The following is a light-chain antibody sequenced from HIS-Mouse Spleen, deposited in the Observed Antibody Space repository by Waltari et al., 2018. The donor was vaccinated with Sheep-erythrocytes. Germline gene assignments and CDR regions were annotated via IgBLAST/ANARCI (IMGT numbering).Light chain of an antibody. CDR2: LGS. Sequence: DIVMTQSPLSLPVTPGEPASISCRSSQSLLHSNGYNYSDWYLQKQGQSPQLLIYLGSNRAAGVPYRFSGSGTGTDSTLKISRVEAEDVGVYYCMQALQTPWTFGQGTKVEIK. V-gene: IGKV2-28*01. CDR3: MQALQTPWT. CDR1: QSLLHSNGYNY. J-gene: IGKJ1*01.